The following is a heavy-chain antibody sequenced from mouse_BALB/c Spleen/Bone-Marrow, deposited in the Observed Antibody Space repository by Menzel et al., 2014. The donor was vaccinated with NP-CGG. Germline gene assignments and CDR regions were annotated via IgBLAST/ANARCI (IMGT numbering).Heavy chain of an antibody. CDR1: EFTFSDFY. CDR3: ARDVGYGNYFVY. Sequence: EVQGVESGGGLVQPGDSLRLSCATSEFTFSDFYMEWVRQPPGKRLEWIAASRNKAKYYTTEYSASVKGRFTVSRDTSQSVLCLQMNALRAEDTAIYYCARDVGYGNYFVYWGQGTLVTVSA. D-gene: IGHD2-10*02. J-gene: IGHJ3*01. CDR2: SRNKAKYYTT. V-gene: IGHV7-1*02.